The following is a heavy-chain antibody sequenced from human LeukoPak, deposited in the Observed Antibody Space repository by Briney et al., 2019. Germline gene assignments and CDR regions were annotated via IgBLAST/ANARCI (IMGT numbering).Heavy chain of an antibody. D-gene: IGHD5-18*01. CDR1: GGSVSSGSYY. Sequence: PSETLSLTCTVSGGSVSSGSYYWRWIRQPPGKGLEWIGYIYYSASTNYNPSLKSRVTISVDTSNNQFSLKLSFVTAADTAVYYCARGSRGYSYGWGQGTLVTVSS. CDR2: IYYSAST. V-gene: IGHV4-61*01. J-gene: IGHJ4*02. CDR3: ARGSRGYSYG.